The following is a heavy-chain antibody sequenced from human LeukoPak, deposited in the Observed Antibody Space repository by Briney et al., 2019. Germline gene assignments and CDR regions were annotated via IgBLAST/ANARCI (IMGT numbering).Heavy chain of an antibody. CDR2: GHYSGNT. Sequence: SETLSLTCTVSGTSITSYYWNWIRQAPGQGPEWIGYGHYSGNTKYNPPLKSRVTISVDTSKNQFSLRLSSVTAADTAVYYCARHGGDYGDYYFDYWGQGTLVTVSS. D-gene: IGHD4-17*01. V-gene: IGHV4-59*08. CDR1: GTSITSYY. CDR3: ARHGGDYGDYYFDY. J-gene: IGHJ4*02.